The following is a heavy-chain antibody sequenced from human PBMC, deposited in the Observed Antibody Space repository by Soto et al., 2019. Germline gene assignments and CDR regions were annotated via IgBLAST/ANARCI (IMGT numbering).Heavy chain of an antibody. CDR1: GFTFSSYG. CDR2: ISYDGSNK. V-gene: IGHV3-30*18. J-gene: IGHJ6*02. D-gene: IGHD3-10*01. CDR3: AKRTRGGVTHYYYYYGMDV. Sequence: LRLSCAASGFTFSSYGMHWVRQAPGKGLEWVAVISYDGSNKYYADSVKGRFTIARDNSKNTLYLKMNSRRAEDTAVYYCAKRTRGGVTHYYYYYGMDVWGQGTTVTVSS.